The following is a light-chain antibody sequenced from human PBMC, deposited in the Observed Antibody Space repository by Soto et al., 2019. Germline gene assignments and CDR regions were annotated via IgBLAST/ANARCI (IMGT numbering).Light chain of an antibody. J-gene: IGKJ3*01. CDR1: QDISNY. Sequence: DIPMTQSPSSLSASVGDRVTITCQASQDISNYLNWYQQKPGKAPKLLIYDASNLETGVPSRFSGSGSGTDFTFTISSLQPEDIATYYCQQYDNLPPVITFGPGTKVDIK. CDR2: DAS. V-gene: IGKV1-33*01. CDR3: QQYDNLPPVIT.